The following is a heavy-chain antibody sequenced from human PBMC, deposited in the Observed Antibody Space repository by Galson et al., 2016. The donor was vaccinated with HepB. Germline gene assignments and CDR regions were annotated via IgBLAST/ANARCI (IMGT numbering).Heavy chain of an antibody. CDR2: ISASGAGT. V-gene: IGHV3-23*01. J-gene: IGHJ4*02. CDR3: AKSYSTAYYSAWGY. Sequence: SLRLSCAASGFTFSSYAMTWVRQAPGKGLEWVSGISASGAGTYCADAVEGRFTISRDNSKNTLHLQMNSLTVEDTSVYYCAKSYSTAYYSAWGYWGQGTLVTVSS. CDR1: GFTFSSYA. D-gene: IGHD1-26*01.